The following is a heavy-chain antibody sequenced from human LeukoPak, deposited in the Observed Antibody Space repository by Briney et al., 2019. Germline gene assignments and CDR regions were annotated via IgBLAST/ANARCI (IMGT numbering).Heavy chain of an antibody. Sequence: ARGSLRLSCAASGFSVSNYYMSWVRQAPGKGLEWVSVLYSGGTTHYPDSVKGRFTISRDNSKNTLFLQMDSLRPEDTAVYYCVRGTWFDPWGQGTLVTVSS. CDR3: VRGTWFDP. CDR2: LYSGGTT. CDR1: GFSVSNYY. J-gene: IGHJ5*02. V-gene: IGHV3-53*01. D-gene: IGHD1-1*01.